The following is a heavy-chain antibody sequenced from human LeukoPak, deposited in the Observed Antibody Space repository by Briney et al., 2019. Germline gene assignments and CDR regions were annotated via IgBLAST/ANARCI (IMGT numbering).Heavy chain of an antibody. D-gene: IGHD3-10*01. Sequence: PGGSLRLSCAASGFTFSSYAMSWARQAPGKGLEWVSAISGSGGSTYYADSVKGRFTISRDNSKNTLYLQMNSLRAEDTALYYCAKAGGSGSYGLQYYYYMDVWGKGTTVTVSS. V-gene: IGHV3-23*01. CDR1: GFTFSSYA. CDR3: AKAGGSGSYGLQYYYYMDV. CDR2: ISGSGGST. J-gene: IGHJ6*03.